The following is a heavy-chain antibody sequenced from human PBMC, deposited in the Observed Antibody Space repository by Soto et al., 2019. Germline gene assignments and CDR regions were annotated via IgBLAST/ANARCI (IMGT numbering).Heavy chain of an antibody. J-gene: IGHJ4*02. CDR3: ARLENSGRPFDY. V-gene: IGHV4-39*01. Sequence: SETLSLTCTVSGGSISSSSYYWGWIRQPPGKGLEWIGSIYYSGSTYYNPSLKSRVTISVDTSKNQFSLKLSSVTAADTAVYYCARLENSGRPFDYWGQGTLVTVSS. CDR2: IYYSGST. CDR1: GGSISSSSYY. D-gene: IGHD1-26*01.